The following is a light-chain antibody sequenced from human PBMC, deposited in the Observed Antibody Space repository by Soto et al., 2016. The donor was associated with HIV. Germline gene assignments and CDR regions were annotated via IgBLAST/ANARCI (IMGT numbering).Light chain of an antibody. Sequence: SYDLTQPPSVSVSPGQTAIITCSGDQLGDKYTCWYQQKPGQSPVLVIYEDSKRPSGIPERFSGSNSGNTATLTISGTQAMDEADYYCQAWDINTVIFGGGTKLTV. CDR2: EDS. V-gene: IGLV3-1*01. CDR1: QLGDKY. CDR3: QAWDINTVI. J-gene: IGLJ2*01.